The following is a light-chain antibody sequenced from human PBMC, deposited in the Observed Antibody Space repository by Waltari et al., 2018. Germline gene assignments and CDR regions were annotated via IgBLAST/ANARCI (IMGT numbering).Light chain of an antibody. V-gene: IGKV1-5*01. J-gene: IGKJ5*01. Sequence: DIQMTQSPSTLSASVGDRVTITCRASQSISSWLAWYQQKPGKAPKLLIYDASSLESGVPSRFSGSGSGTEFTLTISSLQPDDFATYYCQQRSNWPPLTFGQGTRLEIK. CDR2: DAS. CDR3: QQRSNWPPLT. CDR1: QSISSW.